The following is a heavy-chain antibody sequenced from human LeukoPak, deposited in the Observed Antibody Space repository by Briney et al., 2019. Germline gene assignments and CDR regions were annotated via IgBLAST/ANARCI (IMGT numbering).Heavy chain of an antibody. V-gene: IGHV3-74*01. CDR2: INSDGSST. CDR1: GFTFSSYW. D-gene: IGHD3-22*01. Sequence: PGGSLRLSCAVSGFTFSSYWMHWVRQAPGKGLVWVSRINSDGSSTSHADSVKDRFTISRDNAKNTLYLQMNSLRAEDTAVYYCAKGLGFYYCDSSGSDYWGQGTLVTVSS. CDR3: AKGLGFYYCDSSGSDY. J-gene: IGHJ4*02.